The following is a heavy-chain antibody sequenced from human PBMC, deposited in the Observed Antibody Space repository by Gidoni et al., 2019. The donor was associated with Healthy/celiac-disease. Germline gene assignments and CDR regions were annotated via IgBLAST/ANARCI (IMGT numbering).Heavy chain of an antibody. V-gene: IGHV3-66*01. CDR2: IYSCGST. Sequence: EVQLVESGGGLVQPGGSLRLSCADSGFTVSSNSMCWVRQAPGKGLEWVSVIYSCGSTYYADSVKGRFTISRDNSKNTLYLQMNSLRAEDTAVYYCARARGAYCGGDCYSDAFDIWGQGTMVTVSS. J-gene: IGHJ3*02. CDR3: ARARGAYCGGDCYSDAFDI. D-gene: IGHD2-21*02. CDR1: GFTVSSNS.